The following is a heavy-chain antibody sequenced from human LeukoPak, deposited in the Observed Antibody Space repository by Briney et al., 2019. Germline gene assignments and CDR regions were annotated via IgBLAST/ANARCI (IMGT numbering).Heavy chain of an antibody. CDR1: GYTFTSYY. CDR2: INPSGGST. J-gene: IGHJ2*01. Sequence: ASVKVSCKASGYTFTSYYMHWVRQAPGQGLEWMGIINPSGGSTSYAQKFQGRVTMTRDMSTSTVYMELSSLRSEDTAVYYCARDPRFGDWYFDLWGRGTLVTVSS. CDR3: ARDPRFGDWYFDL. D-gene: IGHD3-16*01. V-gene: IGHV1-46*01.